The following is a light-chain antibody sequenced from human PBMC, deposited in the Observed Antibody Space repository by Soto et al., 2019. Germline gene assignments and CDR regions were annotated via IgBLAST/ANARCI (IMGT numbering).Light chain of an antibody. CDR2: DAS. Sequence: DIQMTQSPSSLSASVGDRVTITCQASQDISTYLNWYQQKRGKAPKLLIYDASNLETGVPSRFGGSGWGTDFSFTINGLEPGGIATYYCQQCGKFPLTFGGGTKVEIK. CDR3: QQCGKFPLT. J-gene: IGKJ4*01. CDR1: QDISTY. V-gene: IGKV1-33*01.